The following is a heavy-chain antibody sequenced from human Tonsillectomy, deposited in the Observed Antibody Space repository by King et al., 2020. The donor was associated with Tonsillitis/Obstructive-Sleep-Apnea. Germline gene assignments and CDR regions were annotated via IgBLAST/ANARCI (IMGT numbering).Heavy chain of an antibody. V-gene: IGHV1-69*01. D-gene: IGHD3-16*01. J-gene: IGHJ4*02. Sequence: QLVQSGAEVKKPGSSVKVSCKASGGTFSSYAISWVRQAPGQGLEWMGGIIPIFGTVNYAQKFQGRVTITADESTTTAYMELSSLRSEDTAVYYCAFGGLSLTLILWFDYWGQGTLVTVSS. CDR1: GGTFSSYA. CDR2: IIPIFGTV. CDR3: AFGGLSLTLILWFDY.